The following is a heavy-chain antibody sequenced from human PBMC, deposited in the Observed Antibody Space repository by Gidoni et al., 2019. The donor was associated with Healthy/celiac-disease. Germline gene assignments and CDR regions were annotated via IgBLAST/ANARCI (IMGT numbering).Heavy chain of an antibody. CDR3: ARVLYAIYYYGAVSYLGFEYYYGMDV. Sequence: VQLVKYGAEVKKPGASVQVSCKASGYTFTSYYLHCVRQTPGQGLEWMGIINPSGGSTSDAQKFQGRVTMTRDTYTSTVYRELSSLRSEDTAVYYWARVLYAIYYYGAVSYLGFEYYYGMDVLGRGTTVTVSS. CDR2: INPSGGST. V-gene: IGHV1-46*01. J-gene: IGHJ6*02. CDR1: GYTFTSYY. D-gene: IGHD3-10*01.